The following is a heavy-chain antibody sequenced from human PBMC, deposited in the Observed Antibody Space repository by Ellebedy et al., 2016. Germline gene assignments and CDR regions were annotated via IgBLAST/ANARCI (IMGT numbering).Heavy chain of an antibody. V-gene: IGHV3-66*01. CDR1: GFSVSNNF. CDR2: IYSGGST. J-gene: IGHJ4*02. Sequence: GGSLRLXXAASGFSVSNNFMSWVRQAPGKGLEWVSLIYSGGSTNYADSVKGRFTISRDNSKNTLYLQMNSLRAEDTAVYYCARDRGLGWGQGTLVTVSS. D-gene: IGHD1-26*01. CDR3: ARDRGLG.